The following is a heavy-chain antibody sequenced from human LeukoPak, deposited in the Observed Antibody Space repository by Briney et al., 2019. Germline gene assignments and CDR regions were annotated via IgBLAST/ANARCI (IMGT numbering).Heavy chain of an antibody. CDR2: IYHTGTA. D-gene: IGHD6-19*01. CDR3: ARGQFSSGCFDY. V-gene: IGHV4-4*02. CDR1: GDSISNNSW. J-gene: IGHJ4*02. Sequence: SETLSLTCAVSGDSISNNSWWNWVRQSPGKGLEWIGEIYHTGTAHYNPSLKSRVSMSVDKSMNQFSLRLNSVTAADTAVYYCARGQFSSGCFDYWGQGALVTVSS.